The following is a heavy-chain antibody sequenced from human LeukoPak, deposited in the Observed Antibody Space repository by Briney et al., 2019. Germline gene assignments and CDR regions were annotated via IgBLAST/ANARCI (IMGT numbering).Heavy chain of an antibody. J-gene: IGHJ5*02. Sequence: RASVKVSCKASGGTFSSYAISWVRQAPGQGLEWMGGIIPIFGTANYAQKFQGRVTITTDESTSTAYMELSSLRSEDTAVYYCARDKSGIAAAGIGWFDPWGQGTLVTVSS. CDR2: IIPIFGTA. CDR3: ARDKSGIAAAGIGWFDP. D-gene: IGHD6-13*01. CDR1: GGTFSSYA. V-gene: IGHV1-69*05.